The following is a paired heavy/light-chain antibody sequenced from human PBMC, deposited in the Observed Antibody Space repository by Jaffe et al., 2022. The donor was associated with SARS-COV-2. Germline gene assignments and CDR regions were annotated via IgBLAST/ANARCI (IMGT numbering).Heavy chain of an antibody. V-gene: IGHV3-53*01. D-gene: IGHD6-13*01. Sequence: EVQLVESGGGLIQPGGSLRLSCEVSGFTIYSNYMSWVRQAPGKGLEWLSVIYAGGGTYYADSVKGRFTISRDNSKNTLYLQMSSLRAEDTAVYYCVAAVGFYSLDYWGQGTLVSVSS. J-gene: IGHJ4*02. CDR2: IYAGGGT. CDR3: VAAVGFYSLDY. CDR1: GFTIYSNY.
Light chain of an antibody. Sequence: DIQMTQSPSSLSASVGDRVTITCQASQDISNYLNWYQQKPGKAPKLLIYGASNLETGVPSRFSGSGSGTDFTFTISSLQPEDIATYYCQQYDNLLLYTFGQGTKLEI. V-gene: IGKV1-33*01. J-gene: IGKJ2*01. CDR2: GAS. CDR3: QQYDNLLLYT. CDR1: QDISNY.